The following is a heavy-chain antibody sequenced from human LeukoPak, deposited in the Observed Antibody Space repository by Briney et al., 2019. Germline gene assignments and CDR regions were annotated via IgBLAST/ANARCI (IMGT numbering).Heavy chain of an antibody. CDR1: GYTFTSYG. V-gene: IGHV1-18*01. Sequence: ASVKVSCKASGYTFTSYGISWARQAPGQGLEWMGWISAYNGNTNYAQKLQGRVTMTTDTSTSTAYMELRSLRSDDTAVHYCARMVTIFGVVPGDYWGQGTLVTVSS. J-gene: IGHJ4*02. CDR2: ISAYNGNT. CDR3: ARMVTIFGVVPGDY. D-gene: IGHD3-3*01.